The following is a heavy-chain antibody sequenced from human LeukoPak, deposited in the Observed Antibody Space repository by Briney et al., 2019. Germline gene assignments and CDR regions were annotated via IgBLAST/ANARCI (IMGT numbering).Heavy chain of an antibody. Sequence: PGGSLRLSCAASGFTFSDYYMSWIRQAPGKGLEWVSYISSDASKMYYADSVKGRVTISRDNAHNSLYLQINSLRAEDTAVYYCARNGLGVAYPFHYWGQGTLVTVSS. CDR2: ISSDASKM. D-gene: IGHD2-8*01. J-gene: IGHJ4*02. V-gene: IGHV3-11*01. CDR3: ARNGLGVAYPFHY. CDR1: GFTFSDYY.